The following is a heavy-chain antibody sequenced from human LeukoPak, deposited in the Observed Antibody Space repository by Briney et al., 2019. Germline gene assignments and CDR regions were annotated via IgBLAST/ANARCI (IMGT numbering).Heavy chain of an antibody. V-gene: IGHV4-39*01. D-gene: IGHD2-15*01. CDR1: GGSISSSSYY. J-gene: IGHJ5*02. CDR3: ARPRGSPIGGYNWFDP. CDR2: IYYSGST. Sequence: SETLSLTCTVSGGSISSSSYYWGRIRQPPGKGLEWIGSIYYSGSTYYNPSLKSRVTISVDTSKNQFSLKLSSVTAADTAVYYCARPRGSPIGGYNWFDPWGQGTLVTVSS.